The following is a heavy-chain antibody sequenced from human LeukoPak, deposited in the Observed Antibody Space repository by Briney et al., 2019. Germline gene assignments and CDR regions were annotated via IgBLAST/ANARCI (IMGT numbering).Heavy chain of an antibody. J-gene: IGHJ4*02. CDR2: ISYDGSNK. CDR1: GYTFTGYY. Sequence: SCKASGYTFTGYYMHWVRQAPGQGLEWVAVISYDGSNKYYADSVKGRFTISRDNSKNTLYLQMNSLRAEDTAVYYCAVNPFDYWGQGTLVTVSS. CDR3: AVNPFDY. V-gene: IGHV3-30*16. D-gene: IGHD1-14*01.